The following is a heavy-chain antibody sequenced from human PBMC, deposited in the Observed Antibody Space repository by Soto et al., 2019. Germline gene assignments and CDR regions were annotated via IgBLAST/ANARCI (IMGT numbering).Heavy chain of an antibody. Sequence: VGSLRLSCAASGFTFSSYSMNWVRQAPVNRLEWVSSISSSSSYIYYADSVKGRFTISRDNAKNSLYLQMNSLRAEDTAVYYCARDAYYYDSSGYENDAFDIWGQGTMVTVSS. J-gene: IGHJ3*02. CDR2: ISSSSSYI. CDR1: GFTFSSYS. CDR3: ARDAYYYDSSGYENDAFDI. D-gene: IGHD3-22*01. V-gene: IGHV3-21*01.